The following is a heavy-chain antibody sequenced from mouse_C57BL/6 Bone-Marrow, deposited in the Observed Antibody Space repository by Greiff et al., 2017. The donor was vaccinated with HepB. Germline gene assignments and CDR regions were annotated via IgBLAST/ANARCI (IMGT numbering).Heavy chain of an antibody. CDR2: IYPGSGST. Sequence: QVQLQQPGAELVKPGASVKMSCKASGYTFTSYWITWVKQRPGQGLEWIGDIYPGSGSTNYNEKFKSKATLTVDTSSSTAYMQLSSLTSEDSAVYDCAPYYGSSYEAMDYWGQGTSVTVSS. D-gene: IGHD1-1*01. J-gene: IGHJ4*01. V-gene: IGHV1-55*01. CDR1: GYTFTSYW. CDR3: APYYGSSYEAMDY.